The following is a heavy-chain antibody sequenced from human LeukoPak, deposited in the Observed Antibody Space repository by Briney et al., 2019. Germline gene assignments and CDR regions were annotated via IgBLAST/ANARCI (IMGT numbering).Heavy chain of an antibody. J-gene: IGHJ5*02. CDR2: MNPNGGNT. D-gene: IGHD3-3*01. Sequence: GASVKVSCKASGYTFTSYDINWVRQATGQGLEWMGWMNPNGGNTGYAQKFQGRVTITRNTSISTAYMELSSLRSEDTAVYYCARGGYYDFWSGYSDNWFDPWGQGTLVTVSS. CDR1: GYTFTSYD. V-gene: IGHV1-8*03. CDR3: ARGGYYDFWSGYSDNWFDP.